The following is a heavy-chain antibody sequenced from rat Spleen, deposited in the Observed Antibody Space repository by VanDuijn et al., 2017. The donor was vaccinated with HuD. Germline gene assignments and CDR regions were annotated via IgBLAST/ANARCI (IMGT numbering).Heavy chain of an antibody. V-gene: IGHV2-45*01. CDR3: ARDRYVDYGLGHFDY. CDR1: GFSLTSDN. J-gene: IGHJ2*01. CDR2: MWSGGTT. D-gene: IGHD1-6*01. Sequence: QVQLMESGPGLVQPSETLSLTCTVSGFSLTSDNVHWVRQPPGKGLEWMGMMWSGGTTDYNSALKSRLSISRDTSKNQVFLEMNSLQSEDIATYYCARDRYVDYGLGHFDYWGQGVMVTVSS.